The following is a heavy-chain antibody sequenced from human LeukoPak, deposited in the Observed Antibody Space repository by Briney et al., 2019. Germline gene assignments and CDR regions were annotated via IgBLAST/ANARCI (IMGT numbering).Heavy chain of an antibody. J-gene: IGHJ4*02. CDR1: GGTFSSYA. CDR3: ARVRCSSTSCYALTHYFDY. D-gene: IGHD2-2*01. V-gene: IGHV1-69*04. Sequence: SVKVSCEASGGTFSSYAISWVRQAPGQGLEWMGRIIPILGIANYAQKFQGRVTITADKSTSTAYMELSSLRSEDTAVYYCARVRCSSTSCYALTHYFDYWGQGTLVTVSS. CDR2: IIPILGIA.